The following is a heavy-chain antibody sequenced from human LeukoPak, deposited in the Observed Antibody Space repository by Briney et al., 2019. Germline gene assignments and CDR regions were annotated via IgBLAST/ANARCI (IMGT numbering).Heavy chain of an antibody. CDR3: ARETSLAGFASGLGFNY. CDR2: IYYSGST. J-gene: IGHJ4*02. D-gene: IGHD6-19*01. V-gene: IGHV4-39*07. Sequence: PSETLSLTCTVSGVSISRTSYYWGWIRQPPGKGLEWIGSIYYSGSTYYNPSLKSRVTISVDTSKNQFSLKLNSVTAADTAVYYCARETSLAGFASGLGFNYWGQGILVTVSS. CDR1: GVSISRTSYY.